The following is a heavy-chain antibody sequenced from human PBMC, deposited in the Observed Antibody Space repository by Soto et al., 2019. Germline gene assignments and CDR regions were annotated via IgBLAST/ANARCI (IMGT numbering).Heavy chain of an antibody. D-gene: IGHD3-3*01. Sequence: PGGSLRLSCAASGFTFSSYAMHWVRQAPGKGLEWVAVISYDGSNKYYADSVKGRFTISRDNSKNTLYLQMNSLRAEDTAVYYCARAGQYWRIGVVISDYYYGMDVWGQGTTVTVSS. CDR3: ARAGQYWRIGVVISDYYYGMDV. CDR1: GFTFSSYA. J-gene: IGHJ6*02. CDR2: ISYDGSNK. V-gene: IGHV3-30-3*01.